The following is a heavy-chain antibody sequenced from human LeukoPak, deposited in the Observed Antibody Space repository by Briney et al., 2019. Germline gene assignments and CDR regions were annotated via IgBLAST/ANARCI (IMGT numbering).Heavy chain of an antibody. V-gene: IGHV4-4*07. D-gene: IGHD3-9*01. CDR2: IYTSGNI. CDR3: AGGYYDVLSGYYQPYYYGMDV. Sequence: SETLSLTCTVSGGSISTYYWSWIRQPAGKGLEWIGRIYTSGNINYNPSLKSRVTMSLDTSRNQFSLKLSSVTAADTAVYYCAGGYYDVLSGYYQPYYYGMDVWGQGTTVTVSS. J-gene: IGHJ6*02. CDR1: GGSISTYY.